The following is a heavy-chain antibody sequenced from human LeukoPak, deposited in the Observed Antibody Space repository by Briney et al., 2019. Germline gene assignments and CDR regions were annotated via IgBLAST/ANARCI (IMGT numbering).Heavy chain of an antibody. CDR1: GFTFSSYS. J-gene: IGHJ5*02. CDR2: ISSSSSYI. CDR3: ARXGQRGGYNP. V-gene: IGHV3-21*01. Sequence: GGSLRLSCAASGFTFSSYSMNWVRQAPGKGLEWVSSISSSSSYIYYADSVKGRFTISRDNAKNSLYLQRNSLRAEDTAVYYCARXGQRGGYNPWGQGTLVTVSS. D-gene: IGHD5-24*01.